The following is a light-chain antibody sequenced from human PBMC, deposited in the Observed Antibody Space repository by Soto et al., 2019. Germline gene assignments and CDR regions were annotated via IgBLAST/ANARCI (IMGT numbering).Light chain of an antibody. CDR1: QTISTL. CDR3: QQYSTYPWT. V-gene: IGKV1-5*03. Sequence: DIQMTQSPSTLSASVGDRVTITCRASQTISTLLAWYQQRPGKAPNLLIYKASSLESGVPSRFSGSGSGTEFPLTISSLQPDDFASYFCQQYSTYPWTFGQGTKVEVK. J-gene: IGKJ1*01. CDR2: KAS.